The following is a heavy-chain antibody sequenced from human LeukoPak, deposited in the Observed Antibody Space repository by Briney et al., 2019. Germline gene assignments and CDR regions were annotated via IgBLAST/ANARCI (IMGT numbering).Heavy chain of an antibody. D-gene: IGHD3-3*01. CDR3: TRDFVF. Sequence: GGSLGLSCAASGFSFSTYWMDWVRQGPGKGLEWVGNINQDGSVKHYVDSVRGRFTISRDNARNSVYLQMSALRGEDTAVYYCTRDFVFWGQGSLVTASS. J-gene: IGHJ4*02. V-gene: IGHV3-7*01. CDR2: INQDGSVK. CDR1: GFSFSTYW.